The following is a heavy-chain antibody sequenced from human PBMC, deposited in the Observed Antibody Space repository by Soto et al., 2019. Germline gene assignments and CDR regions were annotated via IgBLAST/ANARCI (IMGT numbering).Heavy chain of an antibody. CDR2: ISGSGGST. J-gene: IGHJ4*02. D-gene: IGHD3-16*02. Sequence: GGSLRLSCAASGFTFSSYAMSWVRQAPGKGLEWVSAISGSGGSTYYADSVKGRFTISRDNSKNTLYLQMNSQRAEDTAVYYCAKDHYDYIWGSYRFCYFDYWGQGTLVTVSS. CDR3: AKDHYDYIWGSYRFCYFDY. V-gene: IGHV3-23*01. CDR1: GFTFSSYA.